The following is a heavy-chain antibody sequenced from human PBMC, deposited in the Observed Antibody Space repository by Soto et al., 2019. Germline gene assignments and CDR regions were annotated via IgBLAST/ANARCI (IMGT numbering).Heavy chain of an antibody. CDR1: GFIFTSSA. Sequence: SMKVSCKASGFIFTSSAVQWVRQARGQRLEWIGWIFVGSGNTNYAQKFQERVTITRDMSTSTAYMELSSLRSEDTAVYYCAAVGLGYCSGGSRYPPYWGQGTLVTVSS. D-gene: IGHD2-15*01. J-gene: IGHJ4*02. V-gene: IGHV1-58*01. CDR2: IFVGSGNT. CDR3: AAVGLGYCSGGSRYPPY.